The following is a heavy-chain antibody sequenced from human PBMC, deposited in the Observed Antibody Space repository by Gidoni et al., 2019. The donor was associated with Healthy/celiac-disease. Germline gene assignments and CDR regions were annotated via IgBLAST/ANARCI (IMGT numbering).Heavy chain of an antibody. CDR2: ISWDGGST. CDR1: GFTFADYA. Sequence: EVQLVESGGVVVQLGGSLRLSCAASGFTFADYAMHWVRQAPGKGLEWVSLISWDGGSTYYADSVKGRFTISRDNSKNSLYLQMNSLRAEDTALYYCAKGYCSGGSCYPYYYYGMDVWGQGTTVTVSS. J-gene: IGHJ6*02. CDR3: AKGYCSGGSCYPYYYYGMDV. V-gene: IGHV3-43D*03. D-gene: IGHD2-15*01.